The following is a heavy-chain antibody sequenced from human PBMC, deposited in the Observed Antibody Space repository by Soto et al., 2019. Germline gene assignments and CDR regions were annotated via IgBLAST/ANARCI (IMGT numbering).Heavy chain of an antibody. J-gene: IGHJ4*02. CDR2: IYYSGST. D-gene: IGHD3-10*01. CDR3: ARSHGSGSYYNDY. V-gene: IGHV4-30-4*01. CDR1: VGSISSGNYC. Sequence: PSETLSLTGTVSVGSISSGNYCWSWILQPPGKGLEWIGYIYYSGSTYYNPSLKSRVTISVDASKNQFSLKLSSVTAADTAVYYCARSHGSGSYYNDYWGQGTLVTVS.